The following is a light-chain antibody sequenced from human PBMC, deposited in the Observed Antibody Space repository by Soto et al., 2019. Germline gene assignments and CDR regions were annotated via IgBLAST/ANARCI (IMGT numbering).Light chain of an antibody. CDR2: LNSDGSH. J-gene: IGLJ2*01. CDR3: QTWGTGIHVV. Sequence: SASLGASVKLTCTLSSGHSSYAIAWHQQQPEKGPRYLMKLNSDGSHSKGDGIPDRFSGSSSGAERYLTISSLQSEDEADYYCQTWGTGIHVVFGGGIKLTVL. V-gene: IGLV4-69*01. CDR1: SGHSSYA.